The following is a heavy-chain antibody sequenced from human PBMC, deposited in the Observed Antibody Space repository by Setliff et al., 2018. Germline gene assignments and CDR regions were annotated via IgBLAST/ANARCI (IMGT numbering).Heavy chain of an antibody. CDR2: INQYGSEK. CDR1: GFTFSTYW. CDR3: ARDNGRLPTEKSPYYFYYMDV. J-gene: IGHJ6*03. V-gene: IGHV3-7*01. Sequence: GGSLRLSCAASGFTFSTYWMSWVRQAPGKGLEWVANINQYGSEKYYVDSVKGRFTISRDNAKKSLDLQMNSLRVDDTAVYYCARDNGRLPTEKSPYYFYYMDVWGEGTTVTVSS.